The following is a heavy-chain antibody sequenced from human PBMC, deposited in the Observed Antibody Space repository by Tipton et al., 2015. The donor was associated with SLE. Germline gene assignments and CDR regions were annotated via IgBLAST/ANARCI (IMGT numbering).Heavy chain of an antibody. Sequence: TLSLTCTVSGGSFRGYYWSWIRQPPGKGPEWIGEINHSGGTNDNPSLKSRVTMSVDSSKNQVSLNLSSVTAADTAVYYCARGLNFFDSSGLDAFDIWGQGTMVTVSS. CDR1: GGSFRGYY. CDR2: INHSGGT. D-gene: IGHD3-22*01. J-gene: IGHJ3*02. V-gene: IGHV4-34*01. CDR3: ARGLNFFDSSGLDAFDI.